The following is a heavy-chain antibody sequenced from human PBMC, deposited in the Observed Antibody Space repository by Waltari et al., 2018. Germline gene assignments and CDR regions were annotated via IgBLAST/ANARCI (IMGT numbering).Heavy chain of an antibody. Sequence: EVQLVESGGGLVQPGGSLRLSCAASGFPFSNNWMTWVRQAPGKGLWGVANINQDGSEKYSVESVKGRFTSSRDNAKNSLYLQLNSLRADDTAVYYCTRGGDDSSWYWRNWGQGTLVTVSS. CDR3: TRGGDDSSWYWRN. CDR2: INQDGSEK. CDR1: GFPFSNNW. J-gene: IGHJ4*02. V-gene: IGHV3-7*01. D-gene: IGHD6-13*01.